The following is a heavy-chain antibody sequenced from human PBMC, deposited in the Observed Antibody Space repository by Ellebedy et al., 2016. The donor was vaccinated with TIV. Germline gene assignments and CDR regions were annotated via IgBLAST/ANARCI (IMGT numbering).Heavy chain of an antibody. J-gene: IGHJ4*01. CDR3: AQDSASHLRFSYTDY. Sequence: GGSLRLSXAASGFTFTNFAMSWFRQAPGKGLEWVSSISYDSTYRYYAGSVRGRFTISRDNAQGSLFLEMNSLRDEDTAVYYCAQDSASHLRFSYTDYWGRGTLIAVSS. V-gene: IGHV3-21*01. D-gene: IGHD4-11*01. CDR2: ISYDSTYR. CDR1: GFTFTNFA.